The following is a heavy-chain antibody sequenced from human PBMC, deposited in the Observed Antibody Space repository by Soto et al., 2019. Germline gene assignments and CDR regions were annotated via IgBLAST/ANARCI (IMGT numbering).Heavy chain of an antibody. J-gene: IGHJ4*02. D-gene: IGHD3-9*01. CDR2: LNPDGSRT. Sequence: EVQLVESGGGLVQPGGSLRLSCAASGFTFSSYWMHWVRQAPGKGLVWVSRLNPDGSRTSYADSVKGRFTISRENAKNTLYLQMNSLRAEDTALYYCASVRTGYYNFDYWGQGTLVTVSS. CDR3: ASVRTGYYNFDY. CDR1: GFTFSSYW. V-gene: IGHV3-74*01.